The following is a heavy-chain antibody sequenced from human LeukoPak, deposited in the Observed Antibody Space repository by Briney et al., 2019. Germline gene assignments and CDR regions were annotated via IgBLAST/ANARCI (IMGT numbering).Heavy chain of an antibody. Sequence: AGGSLRLSCAASGFSFSSYGMSWVRQAPGKGLEWVSAFSGSGRSRYYADSVKGRFTISRDNSKNTLYLQLNSLRAEDTAVYYCAKGHGSSWSFFDYWGQGTLVTVSS. CDR3: AKGHGSSWSFFDY. CDR1: GFSFSSYG. V-gene: IGHV3-23*01. D-gene: IGHD6-13*01. CDR2: FSGSGRSR. J-gene: IGHJ4*02.